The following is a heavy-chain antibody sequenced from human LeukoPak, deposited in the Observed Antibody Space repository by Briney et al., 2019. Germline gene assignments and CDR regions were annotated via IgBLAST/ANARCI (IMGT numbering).Heavy chain of an antibody. CDR3: VRGGPNPSGWLLDN. V-gene: IGHV1-3*01. Sequence: GASVKVSCKASGYSFTNYCLHWVRQAPGQRLEWMGCIDGDDGKTQYSQKFHGRVTITRDTSANTAYIEVSSLRSEDTAVYFCVRGGPNPSGWLLDNWGQGTLVTVSS. CDR1: GYSFTNYC. J-gene: IGHJ4*02. CDR2: IDGDDGKT. D-gene: IGHD6-19*01.